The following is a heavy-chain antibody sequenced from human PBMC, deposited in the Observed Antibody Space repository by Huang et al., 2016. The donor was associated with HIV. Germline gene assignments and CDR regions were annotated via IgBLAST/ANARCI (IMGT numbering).Heavy chain of an antibody. CDR1: GGSMRRQY. J-gene: IGHJ5*02. D-gene: IGHD3-16*01. Sequence: QVQLQESGPGLVKPSETLSLTCSVSGGSMRRQYWTWIRQPPGKGLQWIGTVFNTGSTNYNPSVQTRVTISRDTSRSQFSLTLKSVTPADTAVYYCAQEKSFGNWANNWFDPWGQGTLVAVSS. V-gene: IGHV4-59*08. CDR2: VFNTGST. CDR3: AQEKSFGNWANNWFDP.